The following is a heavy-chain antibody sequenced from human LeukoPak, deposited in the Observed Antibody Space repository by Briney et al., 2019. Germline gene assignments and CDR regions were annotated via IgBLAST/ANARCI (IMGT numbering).Heavy chain of an antibody. CDR2: IIPMFGTT. CDR3: ARGVVVVAALVQYYYYGMDV. J-gene: IGHJ6*02. Sequence: SVKVPCKASGGSFRSYAISWVRQAPGQGLEWMGEIIPMFGTTNYAQKFQGRVTVTADESTRTAYMELSSLRSEDTAVYYCARGVVVVAALVQYYYYGMDVWGQGTTVTVSS. V-gene: IGHV1-69*13. CDR1: GGSFRSYA. D-gene: IGHD2-15*01.